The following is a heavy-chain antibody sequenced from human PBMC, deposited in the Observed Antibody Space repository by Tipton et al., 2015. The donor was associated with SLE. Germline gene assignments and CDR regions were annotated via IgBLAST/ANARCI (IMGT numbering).Heavy chain of an antibody. CDR2: ISGSGGST. D-gene: IGHD3-3*01. CDR3: AKGYYDFWSGYDY. CDR1: GFTFSSYA. Sequence: SLRLSCAASGFTFSSYAMSWVRQAPGKGLEWVSAISGSGGSTYYADPVRGRFTISRDNSKNTLYLQMNSLRAEDTAVYYCAKGYYDFWSGYDYWGQGTLVTVSS. J-gene: IGHJ4*02. V-gene: IGHV3-23*01.